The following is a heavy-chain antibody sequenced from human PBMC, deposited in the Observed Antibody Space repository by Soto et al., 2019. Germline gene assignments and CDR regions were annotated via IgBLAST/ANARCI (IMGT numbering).Heavy chain of an antibody. Sequence: SETLSLTCTVSGGSITISNYYWGWIRQPPGKGLEWIGSIYYSESTYYNPSLRSRVTMSVDTSKNHFSLKLSSVTAADTAVYYCARHLGRGYSYLDHWGRGTLVTVSS. J-gene: IGHJ5*02. CDR3: ARHLGRGYSYLDH. CDR2: IYYSEST. V-gene: IGHV4-39*01. D-gene: IGHD5-18*01. CDR1: GGSITISNYY.